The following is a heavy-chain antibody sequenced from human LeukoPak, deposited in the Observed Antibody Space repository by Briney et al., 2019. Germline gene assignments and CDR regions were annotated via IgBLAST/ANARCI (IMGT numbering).Heavy chain of an antibody. J-gene: IGHJ4*02. Sequence: ASVKVSCKASGYTFTGYYMHWVRRAPGQGLEWMGRINPNSGGTNYAQKFQGRVTMTRDTSISTAYMELSRLRSDDTAVYYCARDQGYYGSGSLGGFDYWGQGTLVTVSS. V-gene: IGHV1-2*06. CDR1: GYTFTGYY. D-gene: IGHD3-10*01. CDR2: INPNSGGT. CDR3: ARDQGYYGSGSLGGFDY.